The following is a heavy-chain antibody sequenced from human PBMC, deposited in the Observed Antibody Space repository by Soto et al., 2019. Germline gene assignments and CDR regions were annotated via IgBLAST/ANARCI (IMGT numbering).Heavy chain of an antibody. D-gene: IGHD1-26*01. Sequence: PGGSLRLSCSASGFTVSSHSMNWVRQAPGKGLEWVSYISSSSSTIYYADSVKGRFTISRDNAKNSLYLQMNSLRDEDTAVYYCARDGSSMPYYYYGMDVWGQGTTVTVSS. V-gene: IGHV3-48*02. CDR2: ISSSSSTI. CDR1: GFTVSSHS. CDR3: ARDGSSMPYYYYGMDV. J-gene: IGHJ6*02.